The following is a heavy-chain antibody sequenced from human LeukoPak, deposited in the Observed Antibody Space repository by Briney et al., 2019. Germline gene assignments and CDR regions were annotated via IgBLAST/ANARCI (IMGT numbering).Heavy chain of an antibody. CDR1: GFTFGDYA. V-gene: IGHV3-11*06. CDR3: ARDRRDGGYNPGDPRGFAN. Sequence: GGSLRLSCTASGFTFGDYAMSWIRQAPGKGLEWVSRISSGGGYTGYADSLKGRFTISRDNAKNSLHLQMNSLRAEDTAVYYCARDRRDGGYNPGDPRGFANWGQGTLVTVSS. CDR2: ISSGGGYT. J-gene: IGHJ4*02. D-gene: IGHD5-24*01.